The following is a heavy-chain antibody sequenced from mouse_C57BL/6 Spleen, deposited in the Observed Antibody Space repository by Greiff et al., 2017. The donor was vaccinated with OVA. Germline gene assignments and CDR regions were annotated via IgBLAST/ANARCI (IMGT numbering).Heavy chain of an antibody. CDR1: GYTFTDYN. J-gene: IGHJ4*01. CDR3: ARSRAQARGYYAMDY. CDR2: INPNNGGT. Sequence: DVKLVESGPELVKPGASVKMSCKASGYTFTDYNMHWVKQSHGKSLEWIGYINPNNGGTSYNQKFKGKATLTVNKSSSTAYMELRSLTSEDSAVYYCARSRAQARGYYAMDYWGQGTSVTVSS. V-gene: IGHV1-22*01. D-gene: IGHD3-2*02.